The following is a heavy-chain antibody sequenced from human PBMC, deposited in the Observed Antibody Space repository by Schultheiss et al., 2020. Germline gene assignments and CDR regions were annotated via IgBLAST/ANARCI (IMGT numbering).Heavy chain of an antibody. Sequence: GGSLRLSCAASGVSFTTSAVHWVRQAPGKGLEWVSTISATGGGTYHADSVRGRFTISRDNSRNTLFLQMDSLRAEDTAVYYCAKGRIGHCSSGRCENFDYWGQGTLVTVSS. V-gene: IGHV3-23*01. CDR3: AKGRIGHCSSGRCENFDY. J-gene: IGHJ4*02. CDR2: ISATGGGT. D-gene: IGHD2-15*01. CDR1: GVSFTTSA.